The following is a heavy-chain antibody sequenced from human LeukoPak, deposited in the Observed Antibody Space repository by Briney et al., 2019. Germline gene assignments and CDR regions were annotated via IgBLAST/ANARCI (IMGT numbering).Heavy chain of an antibody. CDR3: VRGGIQVSGIDAFDI. V-gene: IGHV3-13*01. D-gene: IGHD5/OR15-5a*01. J-gene: IGHJ3*02. CDR1: GFTFRNYD. CDR2: VGIADDT. Sequence: GGSLRLSCAASGFTFRNYDMHWVRQFPGRGLEWVSAVGIADDTHYPDSVKGQFTISRENAKNSLYLQMNSLRDGDTAVYYCVRGGIQVSGIDAFDIWGQGTMVTVSS.